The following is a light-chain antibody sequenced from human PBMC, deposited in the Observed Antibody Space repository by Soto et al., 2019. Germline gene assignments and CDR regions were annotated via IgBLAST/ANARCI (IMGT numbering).Light chain of an antibody. CDR2: DVT. J-gene: IGLJ1*01. V-gene: IGLV2-14*03. Sequence: QSALTQPASVSGSPGQSITISCSGTSSDVGDYNYVSWYQQHPGKAPKLMIYDVTRRPSGVSNRFSGSKSGNTASLTISGLQAEDEADYYCSSYTSSNTYVFGTGTKVTVL. CDR3: SSYTSSNTYV. CDR1: SSDVGDYNY.